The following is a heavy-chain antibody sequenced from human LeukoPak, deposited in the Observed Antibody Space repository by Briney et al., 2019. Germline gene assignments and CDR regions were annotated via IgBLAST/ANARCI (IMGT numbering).Heavy chain of an antibody. CDR2: IYYSGST. J-gene: IGHJ4*02. CDR1: GASISSYY. V-gene: IGHV4-59*01. CDR3: ARDGVITFGGVIGYFDY. Sequence: SGTLSLTCNVSGASISSYYWSWIRQPPGKGLEWIGYIYYSGSTNYNPSLQSRVTISVDTSKNQFSLKLTSVTAADTAVYYCARDGVITFGGVIGYFDYWGQGALVTVSS. D-gene: IGHD3-16*02.